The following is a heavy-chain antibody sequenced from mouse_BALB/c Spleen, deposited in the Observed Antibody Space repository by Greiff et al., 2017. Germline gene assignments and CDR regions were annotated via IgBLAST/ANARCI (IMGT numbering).Heavy chain of an antibody. CDR1: GFTFSSYA. D-gene: IGHD1-1*01. CDR2: ISSGGST. CDR3: AMSTVVAPPFAY. J-gene: IGHJ3*01. Sequence: DVQLVESGGGLVKPGGSLKLSCAASGFTFSSYAMSWVRQTPEKRLEWVASISSGGSTYYPDSVKGRFTISRDNARNILYLQMSSLRSEDTAMYYCAMSTVVAPPFAYWGQGTLVTVSA. V-gene: IGHV5-6-5*01.